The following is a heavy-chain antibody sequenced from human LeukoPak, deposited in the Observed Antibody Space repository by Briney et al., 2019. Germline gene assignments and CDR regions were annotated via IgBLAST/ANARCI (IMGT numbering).Heavy chain of an antibody. CDR2: IKQDGSEK. CDR3: ARGSSTTPGDFDY. J-gene: IGHJ4*02. Sequence: PGGSLRLSCAASGFTFSSYWMSWVRQAPGKGLEWVANIKQDGSEKYYVDSVKGRFIISRDNAKNSLYLQMNSLRAEDTAVYYCARGSSTTPGDFDYWGQGTLVTVSS. CDR1: GFTFSSYW. V-gene: IGHV3-7*01. D-gene: IGHD6-13*01.